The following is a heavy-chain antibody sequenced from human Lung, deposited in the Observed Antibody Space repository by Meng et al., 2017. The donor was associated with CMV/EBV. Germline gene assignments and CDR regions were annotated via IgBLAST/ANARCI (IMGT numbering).Heavy chain of an antibody. CDR2: INPKSGGT. J-gene: IGHJ4*02. Sequence: ASVXVSCKASGYTFTDFYIHWLRRAPGRGPEWVGWINPKSGGTNYAQKFEGRVTMTTDTSTRTVYLEIDRLRIDDTAMYYCARDVDSGAADYWGQGTLVTFSS. CDR1: GYTFTDFY. CDR3: ARDVDSGAADY. D-gene: IGHD4/OR15-4a*01. V-gene: IGHV1-2*02.